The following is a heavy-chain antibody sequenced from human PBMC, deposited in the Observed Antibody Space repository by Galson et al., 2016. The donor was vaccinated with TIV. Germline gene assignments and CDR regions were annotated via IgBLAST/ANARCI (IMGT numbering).Heavy chain of an antibody. D-gene: IGHD2-21*01. CDR1: GYTFTFYG. CDR3: ARGSNPTYYSMYMAL. J-gene: IGHJ6*03. V-gene: IGHV1-18*01. CDR2: ISAYTGNP. Sequence: SVKVSCKASGYTFTFYGITWVRQAPGHGLEWLGWISAYTGNPSYAQRFQGRVTMTADTSTSTAYLDMRCLRFDETAVYFCARGSNPTYYSMYMALWGKGTTVTVSS.